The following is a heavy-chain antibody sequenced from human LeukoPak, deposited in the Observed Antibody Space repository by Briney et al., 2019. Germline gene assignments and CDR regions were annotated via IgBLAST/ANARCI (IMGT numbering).Heavy chain of an antibody. Sequence: ETLSLTCTVSGGSISSYYWSWIRQPPGKGLEWMGIIYPGDSDTRYSPSFQGQVSISADKSITTAYLQWSSLKASDTAMYYCATLLWFGEGGYFDKWGQGTLVTVSS. J-gene: IGHJ4*02. CDR1: GGSISSYY. CDR2: IYPGDSDT. CDR3: ATLLWFGEGGYFDK. D-gene: IGHD3-10*01. V-gene: IGHV5-51*01.